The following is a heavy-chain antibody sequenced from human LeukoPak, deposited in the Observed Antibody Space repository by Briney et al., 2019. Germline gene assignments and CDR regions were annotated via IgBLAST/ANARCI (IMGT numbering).Heavy chain of an antibody. V-gene: IGHV4-39*07. CDR3: ARNGASSGRPYHLDY. D-gene: IGHD6-19*01. J-gene: IGHJ4*02. CDR2: IYYSGST. CDR1: GGSISSYY. Sequence: SETLSLTYTVSGGSISSYYWSWIRQPPGKGLEWIGSIYYSGSTYYNPSLKSRVTISVDTSKNQFSLKLSSVTAADTAVYYCARNGASSGRPYHLDYWGQGTLVTVSS.